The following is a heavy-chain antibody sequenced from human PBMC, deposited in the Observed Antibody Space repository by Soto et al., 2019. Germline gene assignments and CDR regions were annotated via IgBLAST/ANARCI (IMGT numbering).Heavy chain of an antibody. CDR1: GGTFSSYT. D-gene: IGHD3-10*01. V-gene: IGHV1-69*08. CDR2: IIPILGIA. Sequence: QVQLVQSGAEVKKPGSSVKVSGKASGGTFSSYTISWVRQAPGQGLEWMGRIIPILGIATYAQKFQGRVTITGDKSTSTAYMELSSLRSEDTAVYYCAREEYYYGSGAVFDYWGQGTLVTVSS. J-gene: IGHJ4*02. CDR3: AREEYYYGSGAVFDY.